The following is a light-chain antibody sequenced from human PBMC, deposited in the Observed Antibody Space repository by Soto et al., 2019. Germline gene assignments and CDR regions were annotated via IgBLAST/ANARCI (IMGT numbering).Light chain of an antibody. CDR3: TSWTTSTTMI. Sequence: QSVLTQPASVSGSPGQSITISCTGTSSDIGAYNFVSWYQQHPGKAPKLMLYDVNIRPSGVSNRFSGSKSGNTASLTISGLQAEYEADYYCTSWTTSTTMIFGGWTKLTVL. J-gene: IGLJ2*01. CDR2: DVN. V-gene: IGLV2-14*03. CDR1: SSDIGAYNF.